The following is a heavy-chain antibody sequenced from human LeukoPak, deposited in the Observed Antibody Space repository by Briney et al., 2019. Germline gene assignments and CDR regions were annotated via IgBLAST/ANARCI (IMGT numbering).Heavy chain of an antibody. CDR2: IRYGGSNK. V-gene: IGHV3-30*02. CDR1: GFTFSSYG. J-gene: IGHJ4*02. CDR3: AKGGLYRRTAMVKDFDY. D-gene: IGHD5-18*01. Sequence: GGSLRLSCAASGFTFSSYGMHWVRQAPGKGLEWVAFIRYGGSNKYYADSVKGRFTISRDNSKNTLYLQMNSLRAEDTAVYYCAKGGLYRRTAMVKDFDYWGQGTLVTVSS.